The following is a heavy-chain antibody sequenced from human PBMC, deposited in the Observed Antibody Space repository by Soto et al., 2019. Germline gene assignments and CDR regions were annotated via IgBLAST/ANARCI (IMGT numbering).Heavy chain of an antibody. CDR1: GFTFSSYS. CDR3: AREGGYSYGYHY. J-gene: IGHJ4*02. Sequence: EVQLVESGGGLVQPGGSLRLSCAASGFTFSSYSLNWVRQAPGKGLEWVSYISTSSSTIYYAASVKGRFTISRDNAKNSLYLQMNSLRAEDTAVYYCAREGGYSYGYHYWGQGTLVTVSS. V-gene: IGHV3-48*01. CDR2: ISTSSSTI. D-gene: IGHD5-18*01.